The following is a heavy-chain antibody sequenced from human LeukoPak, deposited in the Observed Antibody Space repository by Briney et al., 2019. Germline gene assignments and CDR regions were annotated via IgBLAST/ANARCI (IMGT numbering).Heavy chain of an antibody. J-gene: IGHJ6*04. V-gene: IGHV1-18*01. CDR1: GYTFTSYG. CDR2: TSAYNGNT. Sequence: ASVKVSCKASGYTFTSYGISWVRQAPGQGLEWMGWTSAYNGNTNYAQKLQGRVTMTTDTSTSTAYMELRSLRSDDTAVYYCARAAPVKWLLLDADVWGKGATVTVSS. D-gene: IGHD3-22*01. CDR3: ARAAPVKWLLLDADV.